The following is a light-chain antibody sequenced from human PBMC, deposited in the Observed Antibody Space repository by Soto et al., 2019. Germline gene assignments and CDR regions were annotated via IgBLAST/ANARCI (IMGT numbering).Light chain of an antibody. J-gene: IGKJ5*01. CDR3: QQYGSSPIS. CDR1: QSVSSSY. CDR2: GAS. V-gene: IGKV3-20*01. Sequence: EIVLTQSPGTLSLSPGERATLSCTPSQSVSSSYLAWYQQKPGQAPRLLIHGASSRATGIPDRICGSGSGTDFTLTISRLEPEDFAVYYCQQYGSSPISFGQGTRLEIK.